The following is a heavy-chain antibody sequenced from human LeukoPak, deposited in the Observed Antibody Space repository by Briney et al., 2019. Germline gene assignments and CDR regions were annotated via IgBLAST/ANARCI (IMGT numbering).Heavy chain of an antibody. CDR2: INSDGSST. Sequence: PGGSLRLSCAASGFTFNTYWMHWVRQSPGKGLVWVSRINSDGSSTTYADSVKGRFTISRDNAKNSLYLQMNSLRAEDTAVYYCARARAPKHLLWGSYRLAGYYFDYWGQGTLVTVSS. V-gene: IGHV3-74*01. D-gene: IGHD3-16*02. J-gene: IGHJ4*02. CDR3: ARARAPKHLLWGSYRLAGYYFDY. CDR1: GFTFNTYW.